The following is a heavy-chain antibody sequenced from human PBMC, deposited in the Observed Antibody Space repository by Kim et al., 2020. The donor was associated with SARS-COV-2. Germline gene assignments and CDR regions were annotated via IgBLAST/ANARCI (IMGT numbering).Heavy chain of an antibody. J-gene: IGHJ6*03. V-gene: IGHV3-23*01. D-gene: IGHD6-6*01. CDR3: AKGGLAARPDGDYYYYMDV. Sequence: GRFTISRDNSKTTLYLQMNSLRAEDTAVYYCAKGGLAARPDGDYYYYMDVWGKGTTVTVSS.